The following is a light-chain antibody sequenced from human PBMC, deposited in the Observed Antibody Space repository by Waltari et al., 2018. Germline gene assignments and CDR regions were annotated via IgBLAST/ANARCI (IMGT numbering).Light chain of an antibody. CDR2: GAS. CDR1: QSVSSSY. CDR3: QQYGSSPPLT. J-gene: IGKJ4*01. Sequence: EIVLTRSPGTLSLSPGERATLSCRASQSVSSSYLAWYQQKPGQAPRLLIYGASSRATGIPDRFSGSGSGTDFTLTISRLEPEDFAVYYCQQYGSSPPLTFGGGTKVEIK. V-gene: IGKV3-20*01.